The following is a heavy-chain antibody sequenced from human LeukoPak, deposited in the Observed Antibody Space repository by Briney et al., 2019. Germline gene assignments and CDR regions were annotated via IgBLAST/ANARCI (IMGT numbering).Heavy chain of an antibody. Sequence: SQTLSLTCTVSGGSISSGSYYWSWIRQLAGEGLEWIGRIYTSGSTNYNPSLKSRVTISVDTSKNQFSLKLSSVTAADTAVYYCARQDYDSGGYYSLNYFDYWGQGTLVAVSS. CDR3: ARQDYDSGGYYSLNYFDY. V-gene: IGHV4-61*02. CDR2: IYTSGST. CDR1: GGSISSGSYY. D-gene: IGHD3-22*01. J-gene: IGHJ4*02.